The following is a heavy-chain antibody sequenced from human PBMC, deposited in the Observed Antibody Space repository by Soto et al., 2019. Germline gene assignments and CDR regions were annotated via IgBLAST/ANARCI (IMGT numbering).Heavy chain of an antibody. Sequence: PGGSLRLSCAASGFTFSSYGMHWVRQAPGKGLEWVAVIWYDGSNKYYADSVKGRFTISRDNSKNTLYLQMNSLRAEDTAVYYCARDDPTSGGSDYWGQGTLVTVSS. CDR1: GFTFSSYG. D-gene: IGHD1-26*01. J-gene: IGHJ4*02. CDR2: IWYDGSNK. V-gene: IGHV3-33*01. CDR3: ARDDPTSGGSDY.